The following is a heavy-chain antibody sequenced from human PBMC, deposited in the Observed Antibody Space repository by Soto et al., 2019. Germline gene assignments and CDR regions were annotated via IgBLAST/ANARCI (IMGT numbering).Heavy chain of an antibody. J-gene: IGHJ4*02. Sequence: PGGSLRLSCAASGFTFSSYSMNWVRQAPGKGLEWVSSISSSSSYIYYADSMKGRFTISRDNARNSLYLQMNTLRAEDTAVYYCARDPRDVASPFDYWGLGTLVTVSS. D-gene: IGHD2-15*01. CDR2: ISSSSSYI. V-gene: IGHV3-21*01. CDR3: ARDPRDVASPFDY. CDR1: GFTFSSYS.